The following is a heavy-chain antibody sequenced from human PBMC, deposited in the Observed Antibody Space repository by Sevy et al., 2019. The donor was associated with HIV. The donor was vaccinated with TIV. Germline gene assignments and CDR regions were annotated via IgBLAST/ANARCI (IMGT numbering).Heavy chain of an antibody. J-gene: IGHJ4*02. CDR1: GFTFSDYS. CDR2: ISSSSSYI. Sequence: GGSLILSCAASGFTFSDYSMNWVRKAPGKGLEWVSIISSSSSYIYYADSMKGRFTISRDNAKNSLHLQMNSLRVEDTAVYYCAREGWGGAARPNYFDYWGQGTLVTVSS. CDR3: AREGWGGAARPNYFDY. D-gene: IGHD6-6*01. V-gene: IGHV3-21*01.